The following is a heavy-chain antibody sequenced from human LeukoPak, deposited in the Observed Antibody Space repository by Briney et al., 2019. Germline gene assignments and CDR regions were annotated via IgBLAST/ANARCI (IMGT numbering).Heavy chain of an antibody. Sequence: SETLSLTCTVSGGSISSYYWSWLRQPPGKGLEWIGYIYDSGSTNYNPSLKSRVTTSVDTSKNQFSLNLTSVTAADTAVYYCARGPRRLRFDYWDQGTLVTVSS. J-gene: IGHJ4*02. CDR2: IYDSGST. CDR3: ARGPRRLRFDY. CDR1: GGSISSYY. V-gene: IGHV4-59*01. D-gene: IGHD6-25*01.